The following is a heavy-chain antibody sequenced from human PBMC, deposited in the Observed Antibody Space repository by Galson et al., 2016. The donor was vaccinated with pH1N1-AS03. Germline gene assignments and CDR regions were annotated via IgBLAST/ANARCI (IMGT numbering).Heavy chain of an antibody. Sequence: SLRLSCAASGFPFSGYEMNWVRQAPGKGLEWISYISYSGDTEIYADSVKGRFSISRDNAKNSLYLQMSALRPEDTAVYYCVRPSSGSFRYWGPGTLVTVSS. V-gene: IGHV3-48*03. CDR3: VRPSSGSFRY. CDR1: GFPFSGYE. D-gene: IGHD1-26*01. J-gene: IGHJ4*02. CDR2: ISYSGDTE.